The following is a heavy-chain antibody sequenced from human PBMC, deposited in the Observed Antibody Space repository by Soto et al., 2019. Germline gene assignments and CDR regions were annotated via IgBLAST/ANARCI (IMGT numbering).Heavy chain of an antibody. V-gene: IGHV4-39*01. CDR1: GGSISSSSYY. J-gene: IGHJ3*02. CDR3: ARHRVHDLLTGYYNPLDAFDI. Sequence: SETQSLTCTVSGGSISSSSYYWGWIRQPPGKGLEWIGSMYYSGSTYYNPSLKSRVTISVDASKNQFSLKLSSVTAADTAVYYCARHRVHDLLTGYYNPLDAFDIWGQGTMVTVSS. CDR2: MYYSGST. D-gene: IGHD3-9*01.